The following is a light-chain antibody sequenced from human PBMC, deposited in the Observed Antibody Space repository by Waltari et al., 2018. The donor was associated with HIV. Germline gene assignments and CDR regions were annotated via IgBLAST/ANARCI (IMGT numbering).Light chain of an antibody. CDR1: QNISTY. J-gene: IGKJ1*01. CDR2: GAS. CDR3: QQSYSRVWT. Sequence: IQMTQSPSSLSASVGDRVTISCRASQNISTYLIWYKQKPGKAPKLLIYGASSLQSGVPSRFSGSGSGAEFTLTISSLHPEDFSTDHCQQSYSRVWTFGQGTKVEMK. V-gene: IGKV1-39*01.